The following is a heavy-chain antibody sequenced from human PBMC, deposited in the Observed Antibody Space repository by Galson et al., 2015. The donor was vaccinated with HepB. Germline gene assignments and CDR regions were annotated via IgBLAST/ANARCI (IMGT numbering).Heavy chain of an antibody. V-gene: IGHV3-15*01. D-gene: IGHD2-2*01. CDR2: IKSKVDGGTT. Sequence: SLRLSCAASGFPFSHAWMNWVRQAPGKGLEWVGRIKSKVDGGTTDHAAAVKGSFTISRDDSKNILYLQMNSLKTEDTAVYYCSTREGGHCSSTSCYYGYWGQGALVTVSS. CDR1: GFPFSHAW. CDR3: STREGGHCSSTSCYYGY. J-gene: IGHJ4*02.